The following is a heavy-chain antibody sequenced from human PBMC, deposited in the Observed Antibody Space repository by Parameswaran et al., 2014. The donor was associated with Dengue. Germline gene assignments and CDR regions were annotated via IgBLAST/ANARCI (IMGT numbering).Heavy chain of an antibody. V-gene: IGHV1-18*01. CDR3: ARVSYPDGITIFGVVILGVGAFDI. CDR2: ISAYNGNT. D-gene: IGHD3-3*01. J-gene: IGHJ3*02. Sequence: WVRQAPGQGLEWMGWISAYNGNTNYAQKLQGRVTMTTDTSTSTAYMELRSLRSDDTAVYYCARVSYPDGITIFGVVILGVGAFDIWGQGTMVTVSS.